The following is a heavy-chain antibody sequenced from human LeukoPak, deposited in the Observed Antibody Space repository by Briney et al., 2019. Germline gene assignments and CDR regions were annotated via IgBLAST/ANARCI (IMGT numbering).Heavy chain of an antibody. V-gene: IGHV1-2*02. CDR2: INPNSGGT. J-gene: IGHJ3*02. CDR3: ASDIIASDAFDI. D-gene: IGHD6-13*01. Sequence: ASVKVSCKASGYTFTGYGIIWVRQAPGQGLEWMGWINPNSGGTNYAQKFQGRVTMTRDTSISTAYMELSRLRSDDTAVYYCASDIIASDAFDIWGQGTMVTVSS. CDR1: GYTFTGYG.